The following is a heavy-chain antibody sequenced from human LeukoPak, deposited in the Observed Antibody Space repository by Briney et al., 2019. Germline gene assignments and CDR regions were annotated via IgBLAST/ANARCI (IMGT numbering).Heavy chain of an antibody. CDR2: IYYSGST. CDR1: GGSISSSSYY. CDR3: ARESNMVRGIARNWFDP. Sequence: PSETLSLTCTVSGGSISSSSYYWGWIRQPPGKGLEWIGSIYYSGSTYYNPSLKSRVTISVDTSKNQFSLKLSSVTAADTAVYYCARESNMVRGIARNWFDPWGQGTLVTVSS. D-gene: IGHD3-10*01. V-gene: IGHV4-39*02. J-gene: IGHJ5*02.